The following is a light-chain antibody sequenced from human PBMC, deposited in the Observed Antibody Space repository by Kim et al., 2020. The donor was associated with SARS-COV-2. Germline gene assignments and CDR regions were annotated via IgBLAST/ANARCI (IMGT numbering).Light chain of an antibody. CDR3: SSYATGRTWV. CDR2: DVN. Sequence: GQSITISCTGTSRDIGAYNYVSRYQQHPGKAPKLMISDVNRRPSGISNRFSASKSGNTASLTISGLQAEDEADYYCSSYATGRTWVFGGGTKVTVL. CDR1: SRDIGAYNY. J-gene: IGLJ3*02. V-gene: IGLV2-14*03.